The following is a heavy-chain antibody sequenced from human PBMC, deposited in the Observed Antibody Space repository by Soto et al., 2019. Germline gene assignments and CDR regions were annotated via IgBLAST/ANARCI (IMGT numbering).Heavy chain of an antibody. CDR3: AKDLEDMDN. CDR2: ISVSGGRT. CDR1: GFTFSSYA. J-gene: IGHJ4*02. Sequence: VGSLRLSCAASGFTFSSYAMSWVRQAPGKGLEWVSGISVSGGRTYYVDSVKGRFTISRDNSKNTLYVQMNSLRVEDTAVYYCAKDLEDMDNWGQGTLVTVSS. V-gene: IGHV3-23*01.